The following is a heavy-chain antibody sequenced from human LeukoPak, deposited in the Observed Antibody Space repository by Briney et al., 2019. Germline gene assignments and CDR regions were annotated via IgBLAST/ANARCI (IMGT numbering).Heavy chain of an antibody. CDR2: IYTSGST. Sequence: PSETLSLTCTVSGGSISSYFWSWIRPPARKGLEWIGRIYTSGSTNYNPSLKSRVTISVDTSKNQFSLKLSSVAAADTAVYYCARDVYSGSHGGWYFDLWGRGTLVTVSS. CDR1: GGSISSYF. J-gene: IGHJ2*01. V-gene: IGHV4-4*07. D-gene: IGHD1-26*01. CDR3: ARDVYSGSHGGWYFDL.